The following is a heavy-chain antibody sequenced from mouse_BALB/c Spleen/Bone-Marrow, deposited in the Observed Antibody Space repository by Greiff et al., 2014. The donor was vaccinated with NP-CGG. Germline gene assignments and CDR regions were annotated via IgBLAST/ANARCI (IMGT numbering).Heavy chain of an antibody. D-gene: IGHD2-2*01. CDR3: AICYGYDEFAY. Sequence: QVQLQQSGPELVKPGASVKMSCKASGYTFTSYYIHWVKQRPGQGLEWIGWIYPGDSSTKYNEKFKGKTTLTADKSSSTAYMLLSSLTSEDSAIYFCAICYGYDEFAYWGQGTLVTVSA. CDR1: GYTFTSYY. V-gene: IGHV1S56*01. J-gene: IGHJ3*01. CDR2: IYPGDSST.